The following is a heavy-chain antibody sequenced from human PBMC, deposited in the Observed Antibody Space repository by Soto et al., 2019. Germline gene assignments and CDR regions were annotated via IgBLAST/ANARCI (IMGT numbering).Heavy chain of an antibody. CDR2: IYPGDSNT. CDR3: ARQGYCSTTACYAVDY. V-gene: IGHV5-51*01. D-gene: IGHD2-2*01. Sequence: PGESVKISCKGSGYTFTSYCIGWVLQMPWKGLEWMGIIYPGDSNTRYSPSFQGQVTISADKSISTAYLQWSSLKATDTAMYFCARQGYCSTTACYAVDYWGQGTLVTVSS. J-gene: IGHJ4*02. CDR1: GYTFTSYC.